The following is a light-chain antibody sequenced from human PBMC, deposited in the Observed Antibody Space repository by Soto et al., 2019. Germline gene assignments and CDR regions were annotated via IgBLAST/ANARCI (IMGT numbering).Light chain of an antibody. CDR3: QQRSNWPPLT. V-gene: IGKV3-11*01. CDR2: DAS. CDR1: QSVSSY. J-gene: IGKJ4*01. Sequence: EIVLTQSPATLSLSPGERATRSCRASQSVSSYLAWYQQKPGQAPRLLIYDASNRATGIPARFSVSGSGTDFTLTISSLEPEDCAVYYCQQRSNWPPLTFGGGTKVEIQ.